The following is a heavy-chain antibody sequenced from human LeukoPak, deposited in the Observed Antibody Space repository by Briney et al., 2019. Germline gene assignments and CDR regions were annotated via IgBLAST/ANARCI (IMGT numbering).Heavy chain of an antibody. CDR1: GFTFSSYS. D-gene: IGHD6-19*01. V-gene: IGHV3-21*01. Sequence: GGSLRLSCAASGFTFSSYSMNWVRQAPGKGLEWVSSISRSSSYIYYADSVKGRFTISRDNAKNSLYLQMNSLRAEDTAVYYYARDLAGYSSGWYRGEFDYWGQGTLVTVSS. J-gene: IGHJ4*02. CDR3: ARDLAGYSSGWYRGEFDY. CDR2: ISRSSSYI.